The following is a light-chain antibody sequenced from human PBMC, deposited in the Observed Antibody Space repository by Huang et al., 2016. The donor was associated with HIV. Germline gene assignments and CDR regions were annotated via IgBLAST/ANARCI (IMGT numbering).Light chain of an antibody. Sequence: EIVLTQSPATLSLSPGERATLSCGARQWFSTYLAWYQLQPGQAPRLLIYGASNRATGIPARFSGRGSGTDFSLTISSLEPEDFAVYYCQQRADWPLTFGGGTKVEIK. CDR1: QWFSTY. CDR2: GAS. CDR3: QQRADWPLT. V-gene: IGKV3-11*01. J-gene: IGKJ4*01.